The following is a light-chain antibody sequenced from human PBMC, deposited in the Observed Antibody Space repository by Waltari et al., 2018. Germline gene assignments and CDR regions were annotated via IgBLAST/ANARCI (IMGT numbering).Light chain of an antibody. CDR1: SSNIGRNT. CDR3: AAWDDSLKRVV. J-gene: IGLJ2*01. CDR2: TNN. V-gene: IGLV1-44*01. Sequence: QSVLTQPPSASGTPGQRVTIACSGSSSNIGRNTVNWYQQLPGTAPKPLIYTNNQRPSGVPGRFSGSKSGPSASLAISGLQSEDEADYYCAAWDDSLKRVVFGGGTKLTVL.